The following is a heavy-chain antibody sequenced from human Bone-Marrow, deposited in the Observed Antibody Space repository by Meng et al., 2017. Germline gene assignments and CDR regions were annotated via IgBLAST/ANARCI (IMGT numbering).Heavy chain of an antibody. CDR3: ARAWNYYDSSGYYYYFDY. Sequence: QWEVSRRGVKGQRPGCLVTVSCTASEATFSSYAISWVRQAPGQGLEWMGGIIPIFGTANYAQKFQGRVTITADKSTSTAYMELSSLRSEDTAVYYCARAWNYYDSSGYYYYFDYWGQGTLVTVSS. J-gene: IGHJ4*02. CDR2: IIPIFGTA. CDR1: EATFSSYA. D-gene: IGHD3-22*01. V-gene: IGHV1-69*06.